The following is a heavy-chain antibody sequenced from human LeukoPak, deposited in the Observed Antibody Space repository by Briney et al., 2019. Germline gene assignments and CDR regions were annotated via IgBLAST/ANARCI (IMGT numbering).Heavy chain of an antibody. V-gene: IGHV4-38-2*02. D-gene: IGHD6-19*01. CDR1: GYSISSGYY. CDR2: IYHSGST. Sequence: SETLSLTCTVSGYSISSGYYWGWIRQPPGKGLEWIGSIYHSGSTYYNPSLKSRVTISVDTSKNQFSLKLSSVTAADTAVYYCARDGWRSLDYWGQGTLVTVSP. CDR3: ARDGWRSLDY. J-gene: IGHJ4*02.